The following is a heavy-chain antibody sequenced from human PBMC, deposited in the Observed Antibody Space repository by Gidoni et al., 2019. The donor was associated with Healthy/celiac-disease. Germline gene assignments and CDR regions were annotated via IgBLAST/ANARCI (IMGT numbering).Heavy chain of an antibody. J-gene: IGHJ4*02. CDR1: GYTLTSYG. D-gene: IGHD6-6*01. CDR2: ISAYNGNT. V-gene: IGHV1-18*01. CDR3: ARSEQYSSSSGIDY. Sequence: QVQLAQSGAEVKKPGASVKVSCQASGYTLTSYGISWVRQAPGQGREWMGWISAYNGNTNYAQKLQGRVTMTTDTSTSTAYMELRSLRSDDTAVYYCARSEQYSSSSGIDYWGQGTLVTVSS.